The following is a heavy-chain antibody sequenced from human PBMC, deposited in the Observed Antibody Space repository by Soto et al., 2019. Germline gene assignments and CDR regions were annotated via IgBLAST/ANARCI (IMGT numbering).Heavy chain of an antibody. CDR3: ARDRGYCSGGTCSSDWFDP. Sequence: QAQLVQSGEEVKKPGASVKVSCKASGYTFISFGISWVRQAPGQGLEWMGWINSYNGQTKFAQNLQGRVTLTRDTSTTTAVMELRSLRSDDTAVYYCARDRGYCSGGTCSSDWFDPWGQGTLVTVSS. J-gene: IGHJ5*02. V-gene: IGHV1-18*01. CDR1: GYTFISFG. CDR2: INSYNGQT. D-gene: IGHD2-15*01.